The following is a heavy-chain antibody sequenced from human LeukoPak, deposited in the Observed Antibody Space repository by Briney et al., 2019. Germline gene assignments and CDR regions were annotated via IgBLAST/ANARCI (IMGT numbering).Heavy chain of an antibody. V-gene: IGHV4-34*01. CDR2: INHGGST. CDR1: GGSFSGYY. J-gene: IGHJ5*02. D-gene: IGHD2-2*01. Sequence: PSETLSLTCAVYGGSFSGYYWSWIRQPPGKGLEWIGEINHGGSTNYNPSLKSRVTISVDTSKNQFSLKLSSVTAADTAVYYCASGYCSSTSCTSVGWFDPWGQGTLVTVSS. CDR3: ASGYCSSTSCTSVGWFDP.